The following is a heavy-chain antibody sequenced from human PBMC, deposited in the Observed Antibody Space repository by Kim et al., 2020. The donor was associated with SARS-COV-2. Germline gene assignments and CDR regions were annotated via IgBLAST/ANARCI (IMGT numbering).Heavy chain of an antibody. CDR1: GGSISSGGYY. D-gene: IGHD2-8*02. V-gene: IGHV4-31*03. Sequence: SETLSLTCTVSGGSISSGGYYWSWIRQHTGKGLEWIGYIYYSGSTYYNPSLKSRVTISVDTSKNQFSLKLSSVTAADTAVYYCAIDSTGGRDYYGVDVWGQGTTVTVSS. CDR3: AIDSTGGRDYYGVDV. J-gene: IGHJ6*02. CDR2: IYYSGST.